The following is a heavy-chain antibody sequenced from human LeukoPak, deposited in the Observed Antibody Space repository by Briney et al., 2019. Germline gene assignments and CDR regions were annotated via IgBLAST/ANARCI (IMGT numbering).Heavy chain of an antibody. CDR1: RYTFSGYY. V-gene: IGHV1-2*02. D-gene: IGHD6-6*01. CDR3: ARVLYSSSYYYMDV. Sequence: ASVKVSCKPSRYTFSGYYMHWVRQAPGQGLEWMGWINPNSVGTNYAQKFQGRVTMTRDTSISTAYMELSRLRSDDTAVYYCARVLYSSSYYYMDVWGTGTTVTVSS. J-gene: IGHJ6*03. CDR2: INPNSVGT.